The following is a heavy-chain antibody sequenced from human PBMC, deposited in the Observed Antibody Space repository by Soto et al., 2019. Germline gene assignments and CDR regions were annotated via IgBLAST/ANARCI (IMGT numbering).Heavy chain of an antibody. CDR3: ARRLAVAGLYDFDY. V-gene: IGHV1-69*13. J-gene: IGHJ4*02. Sequence: SVKVSCKASGGTFSSYAISWVRQAPGQGLEWMGGIIPIIGTANYAQKLQGRVTITADESTSTAYMELSSLRSEETGVYYCARRLAVAGLYDFDYWGQGTLVTVSS. D-gene: IGHD6-19*01. CDR2: IIPIIGTA. CDR1: GGTFSSYA.